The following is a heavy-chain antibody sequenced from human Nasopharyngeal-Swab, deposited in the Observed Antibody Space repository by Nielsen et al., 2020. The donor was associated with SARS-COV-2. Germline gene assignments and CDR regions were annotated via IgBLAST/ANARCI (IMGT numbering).Heavy chain of an antibody. CDR3: TRDTPAMFAY. CDR1: GFTFSLYT. Sequence: GGSLRLSCLSSGFTFSLYTMNWVRQTPGKGLEWVSAISSTGDYIYHAASVKGRFSISRDNAKNSVYLQMDSLRAEDTAVYYCTRDTPAMFAYWGQGTLVTVSS. CDR2: ISSTGDYI. J-gene: IGHJ4*02. V-gene: IGHV3-21*01.